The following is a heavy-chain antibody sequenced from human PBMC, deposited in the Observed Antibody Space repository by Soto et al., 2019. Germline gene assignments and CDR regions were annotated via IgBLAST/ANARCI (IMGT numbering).Heavy chain of an antibody. CDR3: ARSAVVAVGGTSHNWFDP. J-gene: IGHJ5*02. V-gene: IGHV3-11*06. CDR1: GFTFSDYY. D-gene: IGHD2-15*01. Sequence: GGSLRLSCTASGFTFSDYYMSWIRRAPGKGLEWVSYISSGSGYTDYADSVKGRFTISRDNAKNSLYLQMNSLVADDTGIYFCARSAVVAVGGTSHNWFDPWGQGTLVTVSS. CDR2: ISSGSGYT.